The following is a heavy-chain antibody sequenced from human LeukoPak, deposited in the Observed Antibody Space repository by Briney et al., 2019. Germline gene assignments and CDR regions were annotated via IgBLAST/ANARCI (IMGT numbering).Heavy chain of an antibody. D-gene: IGHD3-22*01. V-gene: IGHV3-7*01. J-gene: IGHJ4*02. CDR3: ARFTYDYDRSAWGIDY. Sequence: PGGSLRLSCEVSRLTFSNSYLTWVRQAPEKGLEWVANIKEDGSAKAYSASAKGRFSVSRDNAKNSVYLQMNSLRAEDTAVYYCARFTYDYDRSAWGIDYWGQGTLVTVSS. CDR2: IKEDGSAK. CDR1: RLTFSNSY.